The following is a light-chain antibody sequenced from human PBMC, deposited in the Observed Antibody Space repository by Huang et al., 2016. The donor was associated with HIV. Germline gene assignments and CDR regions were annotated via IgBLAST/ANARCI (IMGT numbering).Light chain of an antibody. CDR3: QQYYFSPRT. J-gene: IGKJ3*01. CDR2: WAS. Sequence: DVVLSQSPDYLPVSLGARATVNCRSSQSIFYNSNGQNDFAWYQQKAGQPPKLLVYWASTRAPGVPDRFSGTGSGTDFTLTINNLQAEDAAVYYCQQYYFSPRTFGPGTKVDI. CDR1: QSIFYNSNGQND. V-gene: IGKV4-1*01.